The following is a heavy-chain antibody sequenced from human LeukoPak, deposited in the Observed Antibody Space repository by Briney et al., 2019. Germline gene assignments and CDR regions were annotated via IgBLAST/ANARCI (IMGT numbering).Heavy chain of an antibody. CDR2: INQSGDT. Sequence: SETLSLTCAVYGGSFSGYYGRGIRQPPGKGLEWIGEINQSGDTKYNPSRKSRVTMSLEKFKKQFSLRVTSLTTSDTDVYYCARGRKNVGYCTSASCSSYYYDYMDVWGKGTTVTVS. CDR3: ARGRKNVGYCTSASCSSYYYDYMDV. J-gene: IGHJ6*03. CDR1: GGSFSGYY. V-gene: IGHV4-34*01. D-gene: IGHD2-2*01.